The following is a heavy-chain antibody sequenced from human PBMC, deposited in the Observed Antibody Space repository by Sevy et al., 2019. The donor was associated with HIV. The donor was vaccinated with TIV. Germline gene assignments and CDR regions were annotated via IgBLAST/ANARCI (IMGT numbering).Heavy chain of an antibody. D-gene: IGHD3-3*01. J-gene: IGHJ5*02. CDR2: IWYDGSNT. Sequence: GGSLRLSCAASGFIFSYYGMHWVRQAPGKGLEWVAVIWYDGSNTIYADSVKGRFTISRDNSKNTLYLQMNNLRADDTAVYYCARGRGVFGAVAINWFDPWGQGALVTVSS. V-gene: IGHV3-33*01. CDR3: ARGRGVFGAVAINWFDP. CDR1: GFIFSYYG.